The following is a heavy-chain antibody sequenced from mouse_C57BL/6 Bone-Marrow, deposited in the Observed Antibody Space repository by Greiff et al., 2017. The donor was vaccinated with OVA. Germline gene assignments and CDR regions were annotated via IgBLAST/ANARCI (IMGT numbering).Heavy chain of an antibody. Sequence: DVKLVESGGGLVKPGGSLKLSCAASGFTFSDYGMHWVRQAPEKGLEWVAYISSGSSTIYYADTVTGRFTISRDNAKNTLFLQMTSLRSEDTAMYYCARINYWYFDVWGTGTTVTVSS. CDR2: ISSGSSTI. J-gene: IGHJ1*03. CDR3: ARINYWYFDV. CDR1: GFTFSDYG. V-gene: IGHV5-17*01.